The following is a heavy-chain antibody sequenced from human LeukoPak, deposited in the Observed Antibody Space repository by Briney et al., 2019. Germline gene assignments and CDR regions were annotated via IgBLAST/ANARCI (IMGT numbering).Heavy chain of an antibody. J-gene: IGHJ4*02. D-gene: IGHD3-22*01. V-gene: IGHV3-21*01. Sequence: GSLRLSCAASGFTFSSYSINWVRQAPGKGLEWVSSISISSSYIYYADSVKGRFTISRDNAKNSLYLQMNSLRAEDTAVYYCARGPQKDGHSSGYPGYFDYWGQGTLVTVSS. CDR2: ISISSSYI. CDR1: GFTFSSYS. CDR3: ARGPQKDGHSSGYPGYFDY.